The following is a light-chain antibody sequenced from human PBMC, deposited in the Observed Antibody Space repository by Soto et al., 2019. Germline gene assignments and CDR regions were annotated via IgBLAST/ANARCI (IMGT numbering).Light chain of an antibody. CDR1: QSIVRN. CDR3: QQSYSSPLS. J-gene: IGKJ4*01. Sequence: IQMTRSPSSLSASVGDRVTIACLASQSIVRNLNWYQQKPGKAPELLIYTASNLESGVPSRFSGSGSGTDFALTISSLQPEDSAVYYCQQSYSSPLSFGGGTKVDI. CDR2: TAS. V-gene: IGKV1-39*01.